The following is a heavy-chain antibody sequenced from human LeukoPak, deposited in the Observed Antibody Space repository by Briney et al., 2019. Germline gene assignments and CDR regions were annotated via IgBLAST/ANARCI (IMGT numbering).Heavy chain of an antibody. V-gene: IGHV3-9*01. CDR1: GFTFDDYA. D-gene: IGHD3-3*01. CDR2: ISWNSGSI. Sequence: GGSLRLSCAASGFTFDDYAMHWVRQAPGKGLEWVSGISWNSGSIGYADSVKGRFTTSRDNAKNSLYLQMNSLRAEDTALYYCAKDIGYDFSYYYGMDVWGQGTTVTVSS. J-gene: IGHJ6*02. CDR3: AKDIGYDFSYYYGMDV.